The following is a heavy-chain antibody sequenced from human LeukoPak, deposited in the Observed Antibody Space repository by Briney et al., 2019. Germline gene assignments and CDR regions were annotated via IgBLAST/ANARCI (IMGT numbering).Heavy chain of an antibody. J-gene: IGHJ4*02. D-gene: IGHD3-3*01. CDR3: ARGLFGVINPTDY. CDR2: IRSKAYGGTT. Sequence: GGSLRLSCTASGFTFGDYAMSWVRQAPGKGLEWVGFIRSKAYGGTTEYAASVKGRFTISRDNAKDSLYLQMNSLRVEDTAVYFCARGLFGVINPTDYWGQGTLVTVSS. CDR1: GFTFGDYA. V-gene: IGHV3-49*04.